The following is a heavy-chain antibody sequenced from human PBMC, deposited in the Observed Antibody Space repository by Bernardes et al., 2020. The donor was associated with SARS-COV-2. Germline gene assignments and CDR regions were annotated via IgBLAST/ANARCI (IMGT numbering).Heavy chain of an antibody. J-gene: IGHJ4*02. V-gene: IGHV4-34*01. CDR2: INHSGST. CDR1: GGSFSGYY. Sequence: SETLSLTCAVYGGSFSGYYWSWIRQPPGKGLEWIGEINHSGSTNYNPSLKSRVTISVDTSKNQFSLKLSSVTAADTAVYYCARGRRGSGPPDYWGQGTLVTVSS. CDR3: ARGRRGSGPPDY.